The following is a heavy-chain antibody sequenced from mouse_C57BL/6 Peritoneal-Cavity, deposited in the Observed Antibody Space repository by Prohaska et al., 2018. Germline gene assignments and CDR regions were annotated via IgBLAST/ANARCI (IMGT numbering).Heavy chain of an antibody. CDR3: ATLVFAY. D-gene: IGHD2-10*02. CDR1: GSTFTSYW. V-gene: IGHV1-50*01. J-gene: IGHJ3*01. Sequence: QVQLQQPGAELVKPGASVKLSCNASGSTFTSYWMQWVKQSPGQGLEWIGEIDPSDSYTNYNQKVKGKATWTVDTSSSTAYMQLSSLTSEDSAVYYCATLVFAYWGQGTLVTVSA. CDR2: IDPSDSYT.